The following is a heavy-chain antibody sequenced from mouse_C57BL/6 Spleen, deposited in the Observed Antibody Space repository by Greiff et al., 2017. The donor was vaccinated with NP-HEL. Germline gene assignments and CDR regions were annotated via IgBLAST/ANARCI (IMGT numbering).Heavy chain of an antibody. Sequence: VQVVESGPGLVAPSQSLSITCTVSGFSLTSYGLHWVRQPPGKGLEWLVVIWSDGSTTYNSALKSRLSISKDNSKSQVFLKMKSLQTDDTAMYYCARQHGSSPYYFDYWGQGTTLTVSS. J-gene: IGHJ2*01. V-gene: IGHV2-6-1*01. D-gene: IGHD1-1*01. CDR3: ARQHGSSPYYFDY. CDR1: GFSLTSYG. CDR2: IWSDGST.